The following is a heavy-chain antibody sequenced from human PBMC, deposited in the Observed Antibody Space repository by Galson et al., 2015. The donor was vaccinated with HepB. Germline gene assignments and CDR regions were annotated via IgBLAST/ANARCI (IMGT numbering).Heavy chain of an antibody. CDR3: AKDWVAYSGYGAFDI. CDR2: ISGSGDST. V-gene: IGHV3-23*01. J-gene: IGHJ3*02. D-gene: IGHD5-12*01. Sequence: SLRLSCAASGFTFSSYAMSWVRQAPGKGLEWVSAISGSGDSTYYADSVKGQFTISRDNSKNTLYLQMNSLRAEDTAVYYCAKDWVAYSGYGAFDIWGQGTMVTVSS. CDR1: GFTFSSYA.